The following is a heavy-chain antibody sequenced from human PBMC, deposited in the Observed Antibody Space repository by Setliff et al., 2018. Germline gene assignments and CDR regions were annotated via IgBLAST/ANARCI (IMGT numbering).Heavy chain of an antibody. CDR3: AHRGYYNGSGMYFDY. CDR2: IYWDDDK. J-gene: IGHJ4*02. CDR1: GFSLSTSGVG. V-gene: IGHV2-5*02. D-gene: IGHD3-10*01. Sequence: SGPTLVNPTQTLTLTCTFSGFSLSTSGVGVGWIRQPPGKALEWLALIYWDDDKRYSPSLKSRLTITKEATKNQVVLTMTNMDPVDTATNYCAHRGYYNGSGMYFDYWGQGTLVTVSS.